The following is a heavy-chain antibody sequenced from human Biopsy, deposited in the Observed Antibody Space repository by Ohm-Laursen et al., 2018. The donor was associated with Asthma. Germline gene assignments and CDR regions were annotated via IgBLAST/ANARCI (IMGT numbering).Heavy chain of an antibody. CDR3: ARLADCSGGACYSYGWFDP. Sequence: PGTLSLTCAVYGGSFSGYYWSWIRQPPGKGLEWIGEINHSGSTNYNPSLKSRVTMSLDTSKNQFSLRLTSVTPADTVVYYCARLADCSGGACYSYGWFDPWGQGTRVTVSS. D-gene: IGHD2-15*01. CDR2: INHSGST. J-gene: IGHJ5*02. V-gene: IGHV4-34*01. CDR1: GGSFSGYY.